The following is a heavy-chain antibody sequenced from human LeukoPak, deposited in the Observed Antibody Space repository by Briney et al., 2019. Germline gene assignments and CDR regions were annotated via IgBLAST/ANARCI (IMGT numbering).Heavy chain of an antibody. J-gene: IGHJ6*03. V-gene: IGHV1-8*03. Sequence: GSSVKVSCKASGGTFSSYAISWVRQAPGQGLEWMGWMNPNSGNTGYAQKFQGRVTITRNTSISTAYMELSSLRSEDTAVYYCARAGALRFLEWLPRAVNYYMDVWGKGTTVTVSS. CDR2: MNPNSGNT. CDR1: GGTFSSYA. CDR3: ARAGALRFLEWLPRAVNYYMDV. D-gene: IGHD3-3*01.